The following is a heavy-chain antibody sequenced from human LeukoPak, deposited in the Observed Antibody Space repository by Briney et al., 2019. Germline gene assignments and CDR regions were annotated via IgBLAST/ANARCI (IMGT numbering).Heavy chain of an antibody. D-gene: IGHD1-14*01. CDR3: ARGVEPLAANTLAY. CDR2: LYSDGNT. CDR1: WFTVITND. V-gene: IGHV3-53*01. Sequence: GRSLRLSCAASWFTVITNDMTWVRQAPGKGLEWVSVLYSDGNTKYADSVQGRFTISRDNSKNTLYLEMNSLSPDDTAVYYCARGVEPLAANTLAYWGQGTLVTVSS. J-gene: IGHJ4*02.